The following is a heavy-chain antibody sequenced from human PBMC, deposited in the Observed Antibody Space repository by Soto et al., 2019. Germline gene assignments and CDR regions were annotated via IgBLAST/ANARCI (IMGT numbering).Heavy chain of an antibody. D-gene: IGHD6-25*01. CDR2: ISSSGSTI. CDR1: GFTFRSYS. CDR3: ARDPSSGPYYYYYYGMDV. J-gene: IGHJ6*02. V-gene: IGHV3-48*01. Sequence: GGSLRLSCAASGFTFRSYSMNWVRQAPGEGLECISYISSSGSTIYYADSVKGRFTISRDNAKNSLYLQMNSLRAEDTAVYYCARDPSSGPYYYYYYGMDVWGQGTTVTVSS.